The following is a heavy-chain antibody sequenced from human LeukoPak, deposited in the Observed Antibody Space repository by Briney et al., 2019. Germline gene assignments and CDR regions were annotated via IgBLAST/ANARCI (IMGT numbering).Heavy chain of an antibody. Sequence: SETLSLTCTVSGGSIRSSYYYWGWIRQPPGKGLEWIGSIYDSGSTYYNPSLKSRVTISVDTSKNQFSLKLNSVTAADTAVYYCARGSGYYGMDVWGQGTTVTVSS. J-gene: IGHJ6*02. CDR1: GGSIRSSYYY. CDR3: ARGSGYYGMDV. V-gene: IGHV4-39*01. D-gene: IGHD1-26*01. CDR2: IYDSGST.